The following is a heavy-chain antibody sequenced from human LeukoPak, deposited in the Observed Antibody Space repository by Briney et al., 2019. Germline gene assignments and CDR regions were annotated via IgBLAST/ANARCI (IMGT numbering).Heavy chain of an antibody. CDR2: MNPNSGNT. Sequence: ASLKVSCKASGYTFTSYDINWVRQATGQGLEWMGWMNPNSGNTGYAQKFQGRVTMTRNTSISTAYMELSSLRSEDTAVYYCARRSRSYGSGNIGGYWGQGTLVTVSS. D-gene: IGHD3-10*01. CDR3: ARRSRSYGSGNIGGY. J-gene: IGHJ4*02. V-gene: IGHV1-8*01. CDR1: GYTFTSYD.